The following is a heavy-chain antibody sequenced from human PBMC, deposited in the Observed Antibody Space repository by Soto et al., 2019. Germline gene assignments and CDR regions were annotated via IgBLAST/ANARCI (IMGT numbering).Heavy chain of an antibody. J-gene: IGHJ5*02. CDR2: INHSGST. D-gene: IGHD4-17*01. Sequence: PSETLSLTCAVYGGSFSSYYWSWIRPPPGKGLEWIGEINHSGSTNYNPSLKSRVTISVDTSKNQFPLKLSSVTAADTAVYYCARERTYGWFDPWGQGTLVTVSS. CDR3: ARERTYGWFDP. CDR1: GGSFSSYY. V-gene: IGHV4-34*01.